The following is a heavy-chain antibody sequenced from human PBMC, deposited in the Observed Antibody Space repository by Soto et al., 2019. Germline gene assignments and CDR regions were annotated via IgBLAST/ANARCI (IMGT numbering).Heavy chain of an antibody. V-gene: IGHV1-24*01. CDR2: FDPEDGET. CDR3: ATDYGSSWTDY. D-gene: IGHD6-13*01. Sequence: ASVKVSCKVSGYTLTELSMHWVRQAPGKGLEWMGGFDPEDGETIYAQKFQGRVTITEDTSTDTAYMELSSLRSEDTAVYYCATDYGSSWTDYWGQGTLVTVSS. J-gene: IGHJ4*02. CDR1: GYTLTELS.